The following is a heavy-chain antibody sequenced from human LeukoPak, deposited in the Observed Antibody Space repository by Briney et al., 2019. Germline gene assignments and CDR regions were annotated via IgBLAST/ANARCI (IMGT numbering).Heavy chain of an antibody. D-gene: IGHD3-16*01. CDR3: ARDFRRGSGGAPPVGGY. V-gene: IGHV1-18*01. J-gene: IGHJ4*02. CDR2: ISAYNGNT. CDR1: GYTFTSYG. Sequence: GASVKVSCKASGYTFTSYGISWVRQAPGQGLEWMGWISAYNGNTNYAQKLQGRVTMTTDTSTSTAYMELRSLRSDDTAVYYCARDFRRGSGGAPPVGGYWGQGTLVAVSS.